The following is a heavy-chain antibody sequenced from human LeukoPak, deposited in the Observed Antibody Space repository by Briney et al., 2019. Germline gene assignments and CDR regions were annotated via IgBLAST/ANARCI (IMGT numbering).Heavy chain of an antibody. CDR1: GFTFDEYA. Sequence: PGRSLRLSRAASGFTFDEYAMHWVRQAPGKGLEWVSDISWNGGSLDYVDSVKGRLTISRDNAKNSLYLQMNSLRPGDTALYFCAKGTGSYWTFFDSWGEGTHVIVSS. CDR3: AKGTGSYWTFFDS. J-gene: IGHJ4*02. CDR2: ISWNGGSL. V-gene: IGHV3-9*01. D-gene: IGHD1-26*01.